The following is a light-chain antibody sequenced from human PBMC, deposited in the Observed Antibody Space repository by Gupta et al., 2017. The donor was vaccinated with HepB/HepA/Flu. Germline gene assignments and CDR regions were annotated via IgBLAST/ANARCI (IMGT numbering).Light chain of an antibody. Sequence: SYELTQPPSVSVSAGQTANIICSGEKLGEKYAFWYQQKAGQSPLVVIYKDEKRPSGIPERFSGSNSGNTATLTISGTQAMDEADYYCQAWDNSHVIFGGGTRLTVL. CDR1: KLGEKY. J-gene: IGLJ2*01. CDR3: QAWDNSHVI. CDR2: KDE. V-gene: IGLV3-1*01.